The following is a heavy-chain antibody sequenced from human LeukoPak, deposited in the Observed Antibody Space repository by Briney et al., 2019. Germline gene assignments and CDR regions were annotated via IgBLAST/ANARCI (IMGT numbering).Heavy chain of an antibody. V-gene: IGHV3-66*01. Sequence: GGSLRLSCAASGFTFSNYAMSWVRQAPGKGLEWVSVIYSGGSTYYADSVKGRFTISRDNSKNTLYLQMNSLRAEDTAVYYCARVDSSGWNYYYGMDVWGQGTTVTVSS. CDR3: ARVDSSGWNYYYGMDV. CDR2: IYSGGST. CDR1: GFTFSNYA. D-gene: IGHD6-19*01. J-gene: IGHJ6*02.